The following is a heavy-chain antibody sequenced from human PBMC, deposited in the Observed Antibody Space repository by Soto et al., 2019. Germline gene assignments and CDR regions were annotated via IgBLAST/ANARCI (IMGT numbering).Heavy chain of an antibody. CDR2: ISAYNGNT. CDR1: GYTFTSYG. D-gene: IGHD1-26*01. Sequence: QVQLVQSGAEVKKPGASVKVSCKASGYTFTSYGISWVRQAPGQGLEWMGWISAYNGNTNYAQKLQGRDTITTDTSTSTANMELRSLKSDDTAVYYGARLGGGDVGGAFDIWGQGTMVTVSS. J-gene: IGHJ3*02. V-gene: IGHV1-18*01. CDR3: ARLGGGDVGGAFDI.